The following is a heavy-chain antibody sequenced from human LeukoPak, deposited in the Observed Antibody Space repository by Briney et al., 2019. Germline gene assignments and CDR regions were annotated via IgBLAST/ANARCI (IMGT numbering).Heavy chain of an antibody. CDR3: ARSHVLRFLEWLPNAFDI. J-gene: IGHJ3*02. Sequence: GESLKISCKGSGYSFSSYWIAWVRQMPGKGLEWMGIIYPGDSDTRYSPSFQGQVTISADKSISTAYLQWSSLKASDTAMYYCARSHVLRFLEWLPNAFDIWGQGTMVTVSS. V-gene: IGHV5-51*01. CDR1: GYSFSSYW. D-gene: IGHD3-3*01. CDR2: IYPGDSDT.